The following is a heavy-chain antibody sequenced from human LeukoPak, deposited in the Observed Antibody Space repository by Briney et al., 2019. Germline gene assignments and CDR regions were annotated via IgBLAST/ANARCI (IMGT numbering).Heavy chain of an antibody. CDR2: INPDGSWE. J-gene: IGHJ4*02. V-gene: IGHV3-7*01. Sequence: GGALRLSCGTSGFTFSSHWMSWVRQPPAKGLEGVAIINPDGSWETFEDSVKGRYTITRDNANNSLFQQMISLRAEATTVYYCLRGATYGGSDQWGQGTLVAVCS. CDR1: GFTFSSHW. CDR3: LRGATYGGSDQ. D-gene: IGHD4-23*01.